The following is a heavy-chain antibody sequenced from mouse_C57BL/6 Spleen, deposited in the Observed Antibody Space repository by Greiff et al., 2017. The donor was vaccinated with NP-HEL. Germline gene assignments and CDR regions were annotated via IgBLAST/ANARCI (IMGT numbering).Heavy chain of an antibody. CDR1: GYAFSSSW. D-gene: IGHD2-1*01. J-gene: IGHJ1*03. CDR3: ARNEDYGNYGYFDV. Sequence: VQLQQSGPELVKPGASVKISCKASGYAFSSSWMNWVKQRPGKGLEWIGRIYPGDGDTNYNGKFKGKATLTADKSSSTAYMQLSSLTSEDSAVYFCARNEDYGNYGYFDVWGTGTTVTVSS. V-gene: IGHV1-82*01. CDR2: IYPGDGDT.